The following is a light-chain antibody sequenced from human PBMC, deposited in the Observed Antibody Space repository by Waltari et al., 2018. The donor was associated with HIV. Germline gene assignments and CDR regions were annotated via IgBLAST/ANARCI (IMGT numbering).Light chain of an antibody. CDR3: AAWDDSLNGNV. J-gene: IGLJ1*01. V-gene: IGLV1-44*01. Sequence: QSVVTQPPSASGTHGQRVTIYCSGSSSHIGSNPVNWYQQLPGTAPKLLIYSNNQRPSGVPDLFSGSKSGTSASLAISGRQSEDEADYYCAAWDDSLNGNVFGTGTKVTVL. CDR2: SNN. CDR1: SSHIGSNP.